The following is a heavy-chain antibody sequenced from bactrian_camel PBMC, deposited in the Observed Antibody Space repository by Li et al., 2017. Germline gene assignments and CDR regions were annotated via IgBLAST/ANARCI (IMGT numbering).Heavy chain of an antibody. CDR1: SGFKV. D-gene: IGHD6*01. J-gene: IGHJ4*01. CDR2: IDTDGST. CDR3: KTDRNSWPCFGVWGPCGSWFKSYEYTF. Sequence: HVQLVESGGGPVQTGGSLTLSCQGASGFKVMAWFRQGPGNKREAVAAIDTDGSTNYIDSVKGRFTISQDIAKDTVYLQMNSVKPEDTAMHYCKTDRNSWPCFGVWGPCGSWFKSYEYTFWGQGTQVTVS. V-gene: IGHV3S53*01.